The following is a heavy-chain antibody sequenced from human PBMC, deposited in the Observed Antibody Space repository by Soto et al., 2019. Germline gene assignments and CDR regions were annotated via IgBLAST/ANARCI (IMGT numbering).Heavy chain of an antibody. V-gene: IGHV4-34*01. Sequence: SETLSLTCAVYGGSFSGYYWSWIRQPLGKGLEWIGEINHSGSTNYNPSLKSRVTISVDTSKNQFSLKLSSVTAADTAVYYCARGYGRNVDYWVQGTLVT. J-gene: IGHJ4*02. CDR1: GGSFSGYY. CDR2: INHSGST. CDR3: ARGYGRNVDY. D-gene: IGHD1-1*01.